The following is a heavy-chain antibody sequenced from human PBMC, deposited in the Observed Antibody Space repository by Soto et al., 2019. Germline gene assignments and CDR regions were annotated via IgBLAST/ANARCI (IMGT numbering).Heavy chain of an antibody. CDR3: AREGADVVVIAPSCAFDI. CDR1: GGAFSDYY. J-gene: IGHJ3*02. D-gene: IGHD2-21*01. CDR2: INQRGST. Sequence: QVQLQQWGAGLLKPAETLSLTCAVYGGAFSDYYWSWIRQPPGKGLEWIGEINQRGSTNYNPSLTNRVPISVDNSKSQSALQLRSVAATAAAVYYCAREGADVVVIAPSCAFDICGQGTMFTVS. V-gene: IGHV4-34*01.